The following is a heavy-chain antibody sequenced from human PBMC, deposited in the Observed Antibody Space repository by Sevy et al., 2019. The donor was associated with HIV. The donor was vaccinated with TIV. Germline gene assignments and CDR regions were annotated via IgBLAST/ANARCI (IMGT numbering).Heavy chain of an antibody. V-gene: IGHV3-30*18. D-gene: IGHD4-17*01. CDR2: ISYDGSNK. Sequence: GGSLRLSCAASGFTFSSYGMHWVRQAPGKGLEWVAVISYDGSNKYYADSVKGRFTISRDNSKNTLYLQMNSLRAEDTAVYYCAKHDYGDYAIGYWGQGTLVTVSS. CDR1: GFTFSSYG. J-gene: IGHJ4*02. CDR3: AKHDYGDYAIGY.